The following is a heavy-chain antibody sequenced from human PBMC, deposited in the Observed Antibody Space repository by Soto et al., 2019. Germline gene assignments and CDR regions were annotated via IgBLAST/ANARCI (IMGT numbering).Heavy chain of an antibody. Sequence: SGTLSLTCTVSEGSINWSPDYWGWLRQPPGKEPQWIASVHYTASTTYYNPSLKSRVTISVDTSKNQFSLNLRSVTAADTAIYYCARATPGYPGRAFQIWGQGKMVTVSS. CDR1: EGSINWSPDY. CDR3: ARATPGYPGRAFQI. CDR2: VHYTAST. V-gene: IGHV4-39*02. J-gene: IGHJ3*02. D-gene: IGHD2-15*01.